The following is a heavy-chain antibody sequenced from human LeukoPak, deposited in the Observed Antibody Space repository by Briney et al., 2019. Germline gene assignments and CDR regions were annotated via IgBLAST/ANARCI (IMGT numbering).Heavy chain of an antibody. CDR3: ASDSSGYLDAFDI. V-gene: IGHV3-53*01. CDR1: GFTVSSNY. Sequence: PGGSLRLSCAASGFTVSSNYMSWVRQAPGKGLEWVSVIYSGGSTYYADSVKGRFTISRDDSKNTLYLQMNSLRAEDTAVYYCASDSSGYLDAFDIWGQGTMVTVSS. CDR2: IYSGGST. J-gene: IGHJ3*02. D-gene: IGHD3-22*01.